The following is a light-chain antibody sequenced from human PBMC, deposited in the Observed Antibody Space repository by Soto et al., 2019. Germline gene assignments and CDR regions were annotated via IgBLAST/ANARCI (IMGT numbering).Light chain of an antibody. CDR1: QDISNY. V-gene: IGKV1-33*01. CDR3: QQYDNLPPLT. CDR2: DAS. Sequence: DIQMTQSPSSLSASLGDRVTITCQASQDISNYLNWYQQKPGKAPKLLIYDASNLETGVPSRFSGSGSGTDFTFTVSSLQPEDIATYYCQQYDNLPPLTFGQGTRLEIK. J-gene: IGKJ5*01.